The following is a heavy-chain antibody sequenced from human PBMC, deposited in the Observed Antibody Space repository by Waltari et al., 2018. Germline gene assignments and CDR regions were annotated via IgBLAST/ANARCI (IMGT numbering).Heavy chain of an antibody. D-gene: IGHD5-12*01. V-gene: IGHV4-39*01. CDR1: GGSIRSCSFY. CDR3: ARQWKKSVYRFDP. CDR2: IYYSGST. Sequence: QLQLQGSGPGLVKPSETLSLTCPFPGGSIRSCSFYWGWIRPSPGKGLEWIGSIYYSGSTYDNPTLKRRVPTSGGTPNNPVSLKLSPVTAAETAVYYGARQWKKSVYRFDPWGQGTLVTISS. J-gene: IGHJ5*02.